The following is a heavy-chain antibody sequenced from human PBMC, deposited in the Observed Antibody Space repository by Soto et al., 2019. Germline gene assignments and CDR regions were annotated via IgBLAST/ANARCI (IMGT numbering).Heavy chain of an antibody. CDR3: VRAAGDCSSTICTVSSDI. J-gene: IGHJ3*02. CDR1: GFTLSPYS. CDR2: ISSTGTYI. V-gene: IGHV3-21*01. Sequence: GGSLRLSCAAFGFTLSPYSMNWVRQAPGKGLEWVSSISSTGTYIYYADSVTGRFTISRDNAEHSLYLQMNSLRAEDTAVYYCVRAAGDCSSTICTVSSDIWGQGTMVTVSS. D-gene: IGHD2-2*01.